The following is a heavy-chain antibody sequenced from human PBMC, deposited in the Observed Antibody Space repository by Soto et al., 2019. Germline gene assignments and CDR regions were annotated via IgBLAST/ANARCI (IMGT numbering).Heavy chain of an antibody. V-gene: IGHV3-23*01. D-gene: IGHD2-2*02. Sequence: EVQLLESGGGLVQPGGSLRLSCAASGFTFSSYAMSWVRQAPGKGLEWVSAISGSGGSTYYADSVKGRFTISRDNSKNTLYRQMNSLRAEDTAVYYCAKADPRPIVVVPAAILVWGQGTLVTVSS. CDR2: ISGSGGST. J-gene: IGHJ4*02. CDR1: GFTFSSYA. CDR3: AKADPRPIVVVPAAILV.